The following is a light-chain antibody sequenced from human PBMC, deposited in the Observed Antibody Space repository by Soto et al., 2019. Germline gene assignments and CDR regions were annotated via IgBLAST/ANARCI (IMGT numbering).Light chain of an antibody. CDR1: SSDVGGYNY. CDR3: SSYRSSGPSYV. Sequence: QAALTQPASVCGSPGQSITISCTGTSSDVGGYNYVSWYQQHPGKAPKLMIYDVSNRPSGLSNRFSGSKSGNTASLTISGLQTEDEADYFCSSYRSSGPSYVFGTGTKVTVL. CDR2: DVS. V-gene: IGLV2-14*01. J-gene: IGLJ1*01.